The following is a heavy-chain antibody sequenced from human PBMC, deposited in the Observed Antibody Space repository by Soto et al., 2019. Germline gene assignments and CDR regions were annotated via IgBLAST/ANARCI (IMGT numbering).Heavy chain of an antibody. V-gene: IGHV2-5*02. D-gene: IGHD3-22*01. Sequence: QITLKESGPTLVKPTQTLTLTCTFSAFSLTTRGVGVGWIRQPPGKALEWLALIYWDDDKRYNPSLKSRLTTTTDTSRNQLVLTTTTIDPVDTATSYCAHQDGSYYASSGRLGFDPWGQGTLVTVSS. CDR1: AFSLTTRGVG. CDR2: IYWDDDK. J-gene: IGHJ5*02. CDR3: AHQDGSYYASSGRLGFDP.